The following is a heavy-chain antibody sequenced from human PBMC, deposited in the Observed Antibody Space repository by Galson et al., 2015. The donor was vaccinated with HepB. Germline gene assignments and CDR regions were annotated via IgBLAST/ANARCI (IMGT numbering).Heavy chain of an antibody. Sequence: SLRLSCAASGFTFTSHWMTWVRQAPGKGLEWVANIKQDGSEKYYVDSVKGRFTISRDNAKNSLYLQMNSLRAEDTAVYYCARGPHIAVTGKKRLDSWGQGTLVTVSS. CDR3: ARGPHIAVTGKKRLDS. CDR2: IKQDGSEK. CDR1: GFTFTSHW. J-gene: IGHJ4*02. V-gene: IGHV3-7*04. D-gene: IGHD6-19*01.